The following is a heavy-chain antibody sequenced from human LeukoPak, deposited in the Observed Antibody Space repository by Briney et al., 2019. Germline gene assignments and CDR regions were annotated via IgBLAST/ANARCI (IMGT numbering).Heavy chain of an antibody. D-gene: IGHD3-16*02. V-gene: IGHV4-34*01. J-gene: IGHJ4*02. Sequence: FRSYGMSWVRQPPGKGLEWIGEINHSGSTNYNPSLKSRVTISVDTSKNQFSLKLSSVTAADTAVYYCARPYYDYVWGSYRVAFDYWGQGTLVTVSS. CDR1: FRSYG. CDR3: ARPYYDYVWGSYRVAFDY. CDR2: INHSGST.